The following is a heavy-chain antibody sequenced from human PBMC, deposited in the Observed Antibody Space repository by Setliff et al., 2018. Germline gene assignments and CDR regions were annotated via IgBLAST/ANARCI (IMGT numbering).Heavy chain of an antibody. V-gene: IGHV1-18*01. CDR1: GYMFTTYG. Sequence: ASVKVSCKTSGYMFTTYGISWVRQDPGQGLEWMGWIRVYDGYADYAQKFQGRVTMTKDTSTSTAYMELRSLRPDDTAVYYCVRDLGQWALDFWGQGTLVTVSS. CDR3: VRDLGQWALDF. CDR2: IRVYDGYA. J-gene: IGHJ4*02. D-gene: IGHD1-26*01.